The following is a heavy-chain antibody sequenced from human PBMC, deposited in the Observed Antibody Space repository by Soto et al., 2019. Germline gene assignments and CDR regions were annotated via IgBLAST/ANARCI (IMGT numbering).Heavy chain of an antibody. J-gene: IGHJ4*02. D-gene: IGHD5-12*01. CDR3: AQTGLRDKETFDY. CDR1: GGSFSGYY. CDR2: INHSGST. Sequence: PSETLSLTCAVYGGSFSGYYWSWIRQPPGKGLEWIGEINHSGSTNYNPSLKSRVTISVDTSKNQFSLKLSSVTAADTAVYYCAQTGLRDKETFDYWGQGTLVTVSS. V-gene: IGHV4-34*01.